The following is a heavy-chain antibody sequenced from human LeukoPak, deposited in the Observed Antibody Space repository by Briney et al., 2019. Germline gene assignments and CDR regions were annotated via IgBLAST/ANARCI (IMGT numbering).Heavy chain of an antibody. V-gene: IGHV1-2*04. CDR2: INPNSGGT. D-gene: IGHD4-17*01. CDR3: ARANDYGDYDY. Sequence: GASVKVSCKASGYTFTSYGISWVRQAPGQGLEWMGWINPNSGGTNYAQKFQGWVTMTRDTSISTAYMELSRLRSDDTAVYYCARANDYGDYDYWGQGTLVTVSS. CDR1: GYTFTSYG. J-gene: IGHJ4*02.